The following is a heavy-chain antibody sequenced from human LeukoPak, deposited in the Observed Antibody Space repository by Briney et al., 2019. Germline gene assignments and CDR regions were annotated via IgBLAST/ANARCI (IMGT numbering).Heavy chain of an antibody. CDR3: ARGGIAVAGEHDY. J-gene: IGHJ4*02. V-gene: IGHV4-34*01. Sequence: SETLSLTCAVYGGSFSGYYWSWLRQPPGKGLEWIGEINHSGSTNYNPSLTSRVTISVDTSKNQFSLKLSSVTAADTAVYYCARGGIAVAGEHDYWGQGTLVTVSS. CDR2: INHSGST. CDR1: GGSFSGYY. D-gene: IGHD6-19*01.